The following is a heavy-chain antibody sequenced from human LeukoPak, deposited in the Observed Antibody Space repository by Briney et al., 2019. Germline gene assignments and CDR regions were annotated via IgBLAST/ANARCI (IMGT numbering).Heavy chain of an antibody. D-gene: IGHD3-10*01. CDR2: INHSGST. CDR1: GGSFSGYY. Sequence: SETLSLTCAVYGGSFSGYYWSWIRQPPGKGLEWSGEINHSGSTNYNPSLKSRVTISVDTSKNQFSLKLSSVTAADTAVYYCARIRITMVRGVIRGYFDYWGQGTLVTVSS. CDR3: ARIRITMVRGVIRGYFDY. J-gene: IGHJ4*02. V-gene: IGHV4-34*01.